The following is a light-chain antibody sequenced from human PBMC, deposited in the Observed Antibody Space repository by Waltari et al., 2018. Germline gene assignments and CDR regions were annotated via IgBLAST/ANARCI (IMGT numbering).Light chain of an antibody. Sequence: QAALTQPASVSGSLGQSITISCTGTDRPFGDDDSVSWYQQFPGEAPRLIIYEVSNRPSRISSRFYGSKSANTASLTISGLQPDDEADYFCCSHTGIDTWVFGGGTTLTVL. CDR1: DRPFGDDDS. J-gene: IGLJ3*02. V-gene: IGLV2-14*01. CDR2: EVS. CDR3: CSHTGIDTWV.